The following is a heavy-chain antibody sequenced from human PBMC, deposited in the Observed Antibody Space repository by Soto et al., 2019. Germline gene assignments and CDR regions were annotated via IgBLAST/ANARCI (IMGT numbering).Heavy chain of an antibody. Sequence: SETLSLTCTVSGGSISSYYWSWIRQPPGKGLEWIGYIYYSGSTNYNPSLKSRVTISVDTSKNQFSLKLSSVTAADTAVYYCASAPRHSGSYYYYYYMDVWGKGTTVTVSS. CDR3: ASAPRHSGSYYYYYYMDV. CDR1: GGSISSYY. J-gene: IGHJ6*03. D-gene: IGHD1-26*01. CDR2: IYYSGST. V-gene: IGHV4-59*01.